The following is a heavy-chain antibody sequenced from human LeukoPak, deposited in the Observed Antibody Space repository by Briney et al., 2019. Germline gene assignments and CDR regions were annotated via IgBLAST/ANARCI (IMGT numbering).Heavy chain of an antibody. J-gene: IGHJ4*02. CDR1: GFTFSSYA. D-gene: IGHD3-10*01. Sequence: PGGSLRLSCAASGFTFSSYAMSWVRQAPGKGLEWVSAISGSGGSTYYADSVEGRFTISRDNSKNTLYLQMNSLRAEDTAVYYCAKNDQGFLWFGERSPHYFDYWGQGTLVTVSS. V-gene: IGHV3-23*01. CDR3: AKNDQGFLWFGERSPHYFDY. CDR2: ISGSGGST.